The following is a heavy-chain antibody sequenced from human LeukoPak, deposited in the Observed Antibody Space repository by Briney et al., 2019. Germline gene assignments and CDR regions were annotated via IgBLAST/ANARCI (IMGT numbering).Heavy chain of an antibody. V-gene: IGHV3-9*01. CDR1: GFIFDDYA. Sequence: SLRLSCAASGFIFDDYAMHWVRQAPGKGLEWISSISWNGGRIDYADSVKGRFTVSRDNAKNSLYLQMNSLRAEDTALYYCAKDGSYYSGNWFDPWGQGTLVTVSS. J-gene: IGHJ5*02. CDR2: ISWNGGRI. D-gene: IGHD3-10*01. CDR3: AKDGSYYSGNWFDP.